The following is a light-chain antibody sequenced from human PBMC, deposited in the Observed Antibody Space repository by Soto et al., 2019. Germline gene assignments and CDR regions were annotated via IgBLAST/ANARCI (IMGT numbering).Light chain of an antibody. CDR3: QQYGTAPWT. CDR1: QSVINSY. Sequence: EVVLTQSPGTLSLSSGERATLSSRASQSVINSYLAWYQQKPGQAPRLLLYGAYNRATGIPDRFSGSGSGTDFTLTISRLEPEDFAVYYCQQYGTAPWTFGQGTKVDIK. CDR2: GAY. J-gene: IGKJ1*01. V-gene: IGKV3-20*01.